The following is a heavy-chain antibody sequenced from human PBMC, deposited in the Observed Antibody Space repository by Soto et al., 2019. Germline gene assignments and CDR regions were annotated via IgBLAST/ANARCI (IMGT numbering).Heavy chain of an antibody. J-gene: IGHJ5*02. CDR2: IYYSGST. CDR1: GGSISSGGYY. V-gene: IGHV4-31*03. Sequence: SDTLSLTCTVSGGSISSGGYYWSWIRQHPGKGLEWIGYIYYSGSTYYNPSLKSRVTISVDTSKNQFSLKLSSVTAADTAVYYCAREAEYYYGSSSYYLNGFDPWGQGTLVTVSS. D-gene: IGHD3-22*01. CDR3: AREAEYYYGSSSYYLNGFDP.